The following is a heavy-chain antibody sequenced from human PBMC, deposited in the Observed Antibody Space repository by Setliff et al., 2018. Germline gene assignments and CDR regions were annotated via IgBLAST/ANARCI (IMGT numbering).Heavy chain of an antibody. CDR1: GYIFTYYA. CDR3: ARVGSSSWLHPDVYYYYMDV. Sequence: ASVKVSCKASGYIFTYYAIHWVRQAPGQRLEWMGWISAYNGNTNYAQKLQGRVTMTTDTSTSTAYMELRSLRSDDTAVYYCARVGSSSWLHPDVYYYYMDVWGKGTTVTVSS. V-gene: IGHV1-18*01. CDR2: ISAYNGNT. J-gene: IGHJ6*03. D-gene: IGHD6-13*01.